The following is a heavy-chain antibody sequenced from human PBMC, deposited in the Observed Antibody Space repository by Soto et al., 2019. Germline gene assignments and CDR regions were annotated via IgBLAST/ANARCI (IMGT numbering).Heavy chain of an antibody. D-gene: IGHD4-17*01. CDR3: AKDRYNNYGDYVKEPRNHRGLEY. CDR2: ISYDGSNK. CDR1: VFTFSSYG. J-gene: IGHJ4*02. Sequence: QSVGSLRLSCASSVFTFSSYGMHCVRHSPGKWLEWVAVISYDGSNKYYADSVKGRFTISRDNSKNTLYLQMNSLRAEDTAVYYCAKDRYNNYGDYVKEPRNHRGLEYWGQGTLVTVSS. V-gene: IGHV3-30*18.